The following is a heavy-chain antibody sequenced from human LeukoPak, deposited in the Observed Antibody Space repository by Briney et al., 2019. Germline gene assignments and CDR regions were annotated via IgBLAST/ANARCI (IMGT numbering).Heavy chain of an antibody. CDR3: AKDGGLWVSAHWGDS. Sequence: GGSLRLSCAASGNYWMHWVRQVPGKGLVWVSHINSDGSWTSYADSVKGRFTISKDNAKNTVYLQMNSLRAEDTAVYYCAKDGGLWVSAHWGDSWGRGTLVTVSS. CDR2: INSDGSWT. D-gene: IGHD7-27*01. J-gene: IGHJ4*02. V-gene: IGHV3-74*01. CDR1: GNYW.